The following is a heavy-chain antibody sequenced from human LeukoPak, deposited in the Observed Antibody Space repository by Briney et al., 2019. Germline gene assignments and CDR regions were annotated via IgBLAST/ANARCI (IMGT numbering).Heavy chain of an antibody. Sequence: PGGSLRLSCAASGFTFSSYGMHWVRQAPGKGLEWVAVIWYDGSNKYYADSVKGRFTISRDNSKNTLYLQMNSLRAEDTAVYYCARDSPNYYGSGSRTPDYWGQGTLVTVSS. CDR1: GFTFSSYG. J-gene: IGHJ4*02. V-gene: IGHV3-33*01. CDR3: ARDSPNYYGSGSRTPDY. CDR2: IWYDGSNK. D-gene: IGHD3-10*01.